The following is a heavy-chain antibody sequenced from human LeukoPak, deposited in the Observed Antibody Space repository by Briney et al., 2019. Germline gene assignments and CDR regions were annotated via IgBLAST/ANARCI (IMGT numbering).Heavy chain of an antibody. J-gene: IGHJ4*02. CDR3: ARGRSGSYYNPFDY. Sequence: PSETLSLTCTVSGGSISSYYWSWIRQPPGKGLEWIGYIYYSGSTNYNPSLKSRVTISVDTSKNQFSLKLSSVTAADTAVYYCARGRSGSYYNPFDYWGQGTLVTVSS. CDR1: GGSISSYY. CDR2: IYYSGST. V-gene: IGHV4-59*01. D-gene: IGHD3-10*01.